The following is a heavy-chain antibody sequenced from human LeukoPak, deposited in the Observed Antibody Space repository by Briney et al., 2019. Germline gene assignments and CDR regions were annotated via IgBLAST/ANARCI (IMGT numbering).Heavy chain of an antibody. Sequence: SETLSLTCSVSGASISGGTYYWGWIRQPPGKGLEWIGSIYYTGSTYDNPSLKSPVTISVGTSKNQFSLKLSSVTAADTAVYYCARRGGSGRAFDYWGQGTLVTVSS. V-gene: IGHV4-39*01. CDR1: GASISGGTYY. J-gene: IGHJ4*02. CDR2: IYYTGST. CDR3: ARRGGSGRAFDY. D-gene: IGHD1-26*01.